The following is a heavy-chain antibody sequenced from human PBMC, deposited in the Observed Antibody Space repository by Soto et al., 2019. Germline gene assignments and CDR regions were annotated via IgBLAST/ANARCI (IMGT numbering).Heavy chain of an antibody. J-gene: IGHJ4*02. D-gene: IGHD3-10*01. CDR1: GGSISSGGYY. Sequence: QVQLQESGPGLVKPSQTLSLTCTVSGGSISSGGYYWSWIRQHPGKGLEWIGYIYYSGSTYYNPSLKSRVTISVDTSKNQFSLKLSSVTAADTAVYYCATLSLKGFDDGSGVDYWGQGTLVTVSS. V-gene: IGHV4-31*03. CDR3: ATLSLKGFDDGSGVDY. CDR2: IYYSGST.